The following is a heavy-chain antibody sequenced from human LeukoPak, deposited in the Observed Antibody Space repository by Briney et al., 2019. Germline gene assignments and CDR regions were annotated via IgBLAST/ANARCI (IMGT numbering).Heavy chain of an antibody. CDR3: ARDLITGSWYHAFDI. CDR2: IHSGGST. Sequence: HPGGSLRLSCAASGFTVSSNYMSWVRQAPGKGLDWVSVIHSGGSTYYADSVKGRFTISRDNSKNTLYLQMNSLRAEDTAVYYCARDLITGSWYHAFDIWGQGTMVTVSS. D-gene: IGHD6-13*01. V-gene: IGHV3-53*01. J-gene: IGHJ3*02. CDR1: GFTVSSNY.